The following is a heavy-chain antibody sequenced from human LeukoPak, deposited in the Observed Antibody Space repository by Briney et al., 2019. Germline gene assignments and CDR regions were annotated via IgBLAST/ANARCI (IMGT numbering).Heavy chain of an antibody. Sequence: PSETLSLTCTVSGGSISGHFWSWIRQPPGKGLEWIGFVSYSGNTNYNPSFNGRVTISLDTSKSQFSLSLNSMTAADTAVYFCARGGASSRYFGYWGQGTLVTVSS. D-gene: IGHD1-26*01. CDR1: GGSISGHF. CDR2: VSYSGNT. J-gene: IGHJ4*02. V-gene: IGHV4-59*11. CDR3: ARGGASSRYFGY.